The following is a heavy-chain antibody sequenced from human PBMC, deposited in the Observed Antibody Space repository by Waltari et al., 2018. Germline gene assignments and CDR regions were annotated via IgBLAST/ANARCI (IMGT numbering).Heavy chain of an antibody. D-gene: IGHD6-6*01. V-gene: IGHV3-7*01. CDR1: GFTFSSYW. Sequence: EVQLVESGGGLVQPGGSLRLSCAASGFTFSSYWMRWVRQAPGKGLEWVANIKQDGSEKYYVDSVKGRFTISRDNAKNSLYLQMNSLRAEDTAVYYCARDYSSSSGGFDYWGQGTLVTVSS. CDR2: IKQDGSEK. J-gene: IGHJ4*02. CDR3: ARDYSSSSGGFDY.